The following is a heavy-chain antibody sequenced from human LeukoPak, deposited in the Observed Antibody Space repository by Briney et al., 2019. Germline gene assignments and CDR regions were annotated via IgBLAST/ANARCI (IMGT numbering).Heavy chain of an antibody. CDR3: ARDRGFQGSAQEVVDY. D-gene: IGHD1-26*01. V-gene: IGHV3-7*01. J-gene: IGHJ4*02. CDR1: GFTFSSYW. CDR2: IKQDGSEK. Sequence: QPGRSLRLSCAASGFTFSSYWMSWVRQAPGKGLEWVANIKQDGSEKYYVDSVKGRFTISRDNAKNSLYLQMNSLRAEDTAVYYCARDRGFQGSAQEVVDYWGQGTLVTVSS.